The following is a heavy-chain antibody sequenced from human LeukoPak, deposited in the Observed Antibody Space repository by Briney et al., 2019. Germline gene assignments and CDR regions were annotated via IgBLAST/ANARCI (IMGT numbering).Heavy chain of an antibody. J-gene: IGHJ4*02. CDR3: ASRLHCSSTSCTFDY. CDR2: IYYSGST. CDR1: GGSISSYY. Sequence: SETLSLTCTVSGGSISSYYWSWIRQPPGKGLEWIGYIYYSGSTNYNPSLKSRVTISVDTSKNQFSLKLSSVTAADTAVYYCASRLHCSSTSCTFDYWGQGTLVTVSS. V-gene: IGHV4-59*01. D-gene: IGHD2-2*01.